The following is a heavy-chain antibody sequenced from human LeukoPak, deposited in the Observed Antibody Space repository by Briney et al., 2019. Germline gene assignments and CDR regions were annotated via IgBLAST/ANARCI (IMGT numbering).Heavy chain of an antibody. J-gene: IGHJ3*02. D-gene: IGHD5-24*01. V-gene: IGHV3-33*01. CDR1: GFTFSSYG. CDR2: IWYDGSNK. Sequence: PGRSLRLSCAASGFTFSSYGMHWVRQAPGKGLEWVAVIWYDGSNKYYADSVKGRFTISRDNSKNTQYLQMNSLRAEDTAVYYCARDPAGVEMDDAFDIWGQGTMVTVSS. CDR3: ARDPAGVEMDDAFDI.